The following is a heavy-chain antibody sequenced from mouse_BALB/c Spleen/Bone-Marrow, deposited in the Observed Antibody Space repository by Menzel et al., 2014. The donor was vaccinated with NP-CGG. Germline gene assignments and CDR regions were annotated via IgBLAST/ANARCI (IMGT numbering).Heavy chain of an antibody. CDR2: IYPGSGST. Sequence: LQQSGSELVRPGASVKLSCKASGYTFTSYWMHWVRQRPGQGLEWIGNIYPGSGSTNYDEKFKNKATLTVDTSSSTAYMQLSSLTSEDSTVYYCTRGTAVWGYFDVWAQGPRSPSPQ. J-gene: IGHJ1*01. D-gene: IGHD1-1*01. V-gene: IGHV1S22*01. CDR1: GYTFTSYW. CDR3: TRGTAVWGYFDV.